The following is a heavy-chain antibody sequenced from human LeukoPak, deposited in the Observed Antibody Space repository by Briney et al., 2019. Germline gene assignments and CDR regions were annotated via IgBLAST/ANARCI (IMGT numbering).Heavy chain of an antibody. CDR2: TCGRGNST. D-gene: IGHD1-26*01. CDR3: ARDSGSYLQPTDY. J-gene: IGHJ4*02. CDR1: GFTFSSYA. V-gene: IGHV3-23*01. Sequence: GGPLTLLCVASGFTFSSYAMSWVRQARGEGLEWVSDTCGRGNSTYYADSEKGRFTISRDTSKSTLYLQMNSLRGDDTAVYYCARDSGSYLQPTDYWGQGTLVTVSS.